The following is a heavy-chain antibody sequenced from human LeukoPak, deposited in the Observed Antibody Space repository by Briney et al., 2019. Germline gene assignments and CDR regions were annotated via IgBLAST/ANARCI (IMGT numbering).Heavy chain of an antibody. D-gene: IGHD2/OR15-2a*01. J-gene: IGHJ6*02. Sequence: GGSLRLSCAASGFTFSNYWMHWVRQAPGKGLVWVSHIYKDGSNPNYADSVKGRFTISRDNAKNTLYLQMNSLRAEDTAVYYCASDLSHGMDVWGQGTTVTVSS. CDR3: ASDLSHGMDV. V-gene: IGHV3-74*01. CDR1: GFTFSNYW. CDR2: IYKDGSNP.